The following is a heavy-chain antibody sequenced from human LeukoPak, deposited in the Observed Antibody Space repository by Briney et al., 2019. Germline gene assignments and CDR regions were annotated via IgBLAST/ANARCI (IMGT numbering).Heavy chain of an antibody. D-gene: IGHD6-25*01. CDR2: IYTSGRT. Sequence: SQTLSLTCTVSGGSISSGSDYWSWIRQPAGKGLEWIGRIYTSGRTNYNPSLKSRVTISVDKSKNQFSLKLSSVTAADTAVYSCARKNIPSPRIRYSSDWNGRAFDYWGQGTLVTVSS. J-gene: IGHJ4*02. V-gene: IGHV4-61*02. CDR1: GGSISSGSDY. CDR3: ARKNIPSPRIRYSSDWNGRAFDY.